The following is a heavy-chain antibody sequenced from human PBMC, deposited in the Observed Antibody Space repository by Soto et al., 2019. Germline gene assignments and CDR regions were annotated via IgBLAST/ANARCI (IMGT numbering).Heavy chain of an antibody. CDR2: INHSGST. V-gene: IGHV4-34*01. D-gene: IGHD2-8*02. J-gene: IGHJ4*02. CDR1: GGSISGYY. CDR3: ARDKITGLFDY. Sequence: PSETLSLTCTVSGGSISGYYWTWIRQPPGTGLEWIGEINHSGSTNYNPSLKSRVTISVDTSKNQFSLKLTSVTAADTAVYYCARDKITGLFDYWGQGTLVNVSS.